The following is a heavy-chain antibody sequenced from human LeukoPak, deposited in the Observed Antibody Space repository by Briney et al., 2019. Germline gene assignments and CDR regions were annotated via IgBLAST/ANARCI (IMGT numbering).Heavy chain of an antibody. CDR3: AKDRLHRGVLMVYATQGSFDY. J-gene: IGHJ4*02. CDR2: IRYDGSNK. D-gene: IGHD2-8*01. Sequence: GGSVRLSCAASGFTFSSYGMHWLRQAPGKGLEWVAFIRYDGSNKYFADSVKGRFTISRDNSKNTLYMQMNSLRAEDTAVYYCAKDRLHRGVLMVYATQGSFDYWGQGTLVTVSS. V-gene: IGHV3-30*02. CDR1: GFTFSSYG.